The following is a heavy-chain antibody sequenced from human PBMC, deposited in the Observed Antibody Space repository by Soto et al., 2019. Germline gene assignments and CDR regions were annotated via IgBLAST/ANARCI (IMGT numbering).Heavy chain of an antibody. D-gene: IGHD6-13*01. Sequence: QVQLVESGGGVVQPGRSLRLSCAASGFTFSSYGMHWVRQAPGKGLEWVAVISYDGSNKYYADSVKGRFTISRDNSKNTLYLQMNSLRAEDTAVYYCAKDDGYSSSWALGWGQGTLVTVSS. J-gene: IGHJ4*02. CDR2: ISYDGSNK. V-gene: IGHV3-30*18. CDR1: GFTFSSYG. CDR3: AKDDGYSSSWALG.